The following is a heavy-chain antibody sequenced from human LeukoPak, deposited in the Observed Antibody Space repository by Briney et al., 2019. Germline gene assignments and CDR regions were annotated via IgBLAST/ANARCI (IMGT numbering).Heavy chain of an antibody. J-gene: IGHJ1*01. CDR1: GGSFSGYY. Sequence: SETLSLTCAVYGGSFSGYYWSWIRQPPGKGLEWIGEINHSGSTNYNPSLRSRVTISVDTSKNQFSLKLSSVTAADTAVYYCARGRRRGLAARARGSELQHWGQGTLVTVSS. D-gene: IGHD6-6*01. CDR2: INHSGST. CDR3: ARGRRRGLAARARGSELQH. V-gene: IGHV4-34*01.